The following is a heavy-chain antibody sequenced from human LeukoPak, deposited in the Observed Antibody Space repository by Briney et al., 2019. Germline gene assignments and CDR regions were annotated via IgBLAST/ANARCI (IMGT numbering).Heavy chain of an antibody. CDR1: GGSISSYY. V-gene: IGHV4-4*07. D-gene: IGHD3-9*01. CDR3: ARQYIDILTGYHRGELYWYFDL. Sequence: PSETLSLTCTVSGGSISSYYWSWIRQPAGKGLEWIGRIYISGSTNYNPSLKSRVTISVDTSKNQFSLKLSSVTAADTAVYYCARQYIDILTGYHRGELYWYFDLWGRGTLVAVSS. J-gene: IGHJ2*01. CDR2: IYISGST.